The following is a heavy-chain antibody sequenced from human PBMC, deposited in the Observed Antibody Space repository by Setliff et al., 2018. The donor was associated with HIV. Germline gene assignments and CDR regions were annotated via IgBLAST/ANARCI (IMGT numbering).Heavy chain of an antibody. J-gene: IGHJ4*02. D-gene: IGHD2-2*03. CDR2: IDPSGSRI. CDR3: AKVDNGHCTSASCRDFDY. Sequence: GGSLRLSCAASGFTLSGYSMSWVRQVPGKGLEWVSAIDPSGSRIFYSDSVKGRFTISRDNSKNTLYLQVNSLTAEDTAVYYCAKVDNGHCTSASCRDFDYWGQGTLVTVSS. V-gene: IGHV3-23*01. CDR1: GFTLSGYS.